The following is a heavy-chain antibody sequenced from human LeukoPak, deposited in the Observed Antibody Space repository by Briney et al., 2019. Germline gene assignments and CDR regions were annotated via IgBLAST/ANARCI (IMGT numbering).Heavy chain of an antibody. J-gene: IGHJ4*02. CDR1: GYTFTSYG. V-gene: IGHV1-69*04. CDR3: ARVVDDSRSDYFDY. Sequence: SVKVSCKASGYTFTSYGISWVRQAPGQGLEWMGRIIPILGIANYAQKFQGRVTITADKSTSTAYMELSSLRSEDTAVYYCARVVDDSRSDYFDYWGQGTLVTVSS. D-gene: IGHD3-22*01. CDR2: IIPILGIA.